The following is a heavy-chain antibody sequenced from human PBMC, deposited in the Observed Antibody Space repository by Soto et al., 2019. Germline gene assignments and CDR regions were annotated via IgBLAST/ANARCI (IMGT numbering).Heavy chain of an antibody. J-gene: IGHJ4*02. Sequence: SLPCAVYGGSFSGYYWSWIRQPPGKGLEWIGEINHSGSTNYNPSLKSRVTISVDTSKNQFSLKLSSVTAADTAVYYCARGHYYDSSGYSVALYYFDYWGQGTLVTVSS. CDR2: INHSGST. V-gene: IGHV4-34*01. CDR3: ARGHYYDSSGYSVALYYFDY. D-gene: IGHD3-22*01. CDR1: GGSFSGYY.